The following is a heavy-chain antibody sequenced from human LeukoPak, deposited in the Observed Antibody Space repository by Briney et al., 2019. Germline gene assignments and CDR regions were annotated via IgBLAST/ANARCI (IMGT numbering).Heavy chain of an antibody. Sequence: PSQTLSLTCAISGDSVSSNSAAWNWIRQSPSRGLEWLGRTYYRSKWYNDYAVSVKSRITINPDTSKNQFSLQLDSVNPEDAAVYYCCHSLSGRTGAFDIWGRGTVVTVSS. CDR1: GDSVSSNSAA. CDR2: TYYRSKWYN. CDR3: CHSLSGRTGAFDI. J-gene: IGHJ3*02. V-gene: IGHV6-1*01. D-gene: IGHD2-21*01.